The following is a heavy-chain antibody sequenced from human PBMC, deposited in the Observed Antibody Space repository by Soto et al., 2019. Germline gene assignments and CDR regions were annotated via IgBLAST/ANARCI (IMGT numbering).Heavy chain of an antibody. D-gene: IGHD2-2*01. CDR2: IWYDGSKK. J-gene: IGHJ4*02. CDR3: ASRSPALDY. V-gene: IGHV3-33*01. Sequence: QMQLVESGGDVVQPGRSLRLSCAASGFTFSSYGMHWVRQAPGKGLEWVAVIWYDGSKKYYADFVKGRFTISRDNSKNTLYLQMNSLRAEDTAVYYCASRSPALDYWGQGTLVTVSA. CDR1: GFTFSSYG.